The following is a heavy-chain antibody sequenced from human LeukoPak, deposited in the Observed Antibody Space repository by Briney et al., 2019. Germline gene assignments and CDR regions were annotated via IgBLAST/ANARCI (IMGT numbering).Heavy chain of an antibody. D-gene: IGHD3-22*01. CDR2: IYYSGST. J-gene: IGHJ4*02. V-gene: IGHV4-31*03. Sequence: SQTLSLTCTVSGGSISSGGYYWSWIRQHPGKGLEWIGYIYYSGSTYYNPSLKSRVTISLDTSKNQFSLKLSSVTAADTAVYYCARASPPPYYDSSGPPAYYFDYWGQGTLVTVSS. CDR3: ARASPPPYYDSSGPPAYYFDY. CDR1: GGSISSGGYY.